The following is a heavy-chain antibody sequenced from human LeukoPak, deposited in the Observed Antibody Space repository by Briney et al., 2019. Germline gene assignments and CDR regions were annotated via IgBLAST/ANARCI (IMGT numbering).Heavy chain of an antibody. V-gene: IGHV1-69*13. J-gene: IGHJ4*02. D-gene: IGHD6-13*01. CDR2: IIPIFGTA. CDR3: ASGSSSHIDY. CDR1: GGTFSNYA. Sequence: GASVTVSCKASGGTFSNYAISWVRQAPGQGLEWMGGIIPIFGTANYAQKFQGRVTITADESTSTASMELSSLRSDDTAVYYCASGSSSHIDYWGQGTLVTASS.